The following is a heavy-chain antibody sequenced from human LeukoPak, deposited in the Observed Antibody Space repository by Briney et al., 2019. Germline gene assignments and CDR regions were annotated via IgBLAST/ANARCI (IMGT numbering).Heavy chain of an antibody. CDR2: ISYVGSNK. CDR1: GFTFSSYA. CDR3: ARTHSPWIQLWLPWFDP. V-gene: IGHV3-30-3*01. J-gene: IGHJ5*02. D-gene: IGHD5-18*01. Sequence: GGSLRLSCAASGFTFSSYAMHWVRQAPGKGLEWVAVISYVGSNKYYADSVKGRFTISRDNSKNTLYLQMNSLRAEDTAVYYCARTHSPWIQLWLPWFDPWGQGTLVTVSS.